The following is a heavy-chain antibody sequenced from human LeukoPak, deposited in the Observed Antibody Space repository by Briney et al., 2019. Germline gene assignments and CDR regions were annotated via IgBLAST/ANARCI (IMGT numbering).Heavy chain of an antibody. CDR2: IYHSGST. Sequence: SETLSLTCAVSGGSISSGGYSWSWIRQPPGKGLEWIGYIYHSGSTYYNPSLKSRVTISVDRSKNQFSLKLSSVTAADTAVYYCAWRYSSSRGFDYWGQGTLVTVSS. CDR1: GGSISSGGYS. CDR3: AWRYSSSRGFDY. D-gene: IGHD6-13*01. J-gene: IGHJ4*02. V-gene: IGHV4-30-2*01.